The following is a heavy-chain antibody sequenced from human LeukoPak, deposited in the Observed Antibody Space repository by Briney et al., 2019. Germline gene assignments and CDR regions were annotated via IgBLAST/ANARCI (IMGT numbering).Heavy chain of an antibody. CDR1: GYTFTSSY. CDR2: INPSGGST. V-gene: IGHV1-46*01. J-gene: IGHJ4*02. D-gene: IGHD5-12*01. CDR3: AINYDSGDHYFDY. Sequence: GASVKVSCKASGYTFTSSYMHWVRQAPGQGLEWMGIINPSGGSTSYAQKFQGRVTMTRDMSTSTVYMELSSLRSEDTAVYYCAINYDSGDHYFDYWGQGTLVTVSS.